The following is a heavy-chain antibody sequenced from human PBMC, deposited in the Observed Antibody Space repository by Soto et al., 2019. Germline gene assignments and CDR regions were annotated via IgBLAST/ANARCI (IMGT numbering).Heavy chain of an antibody. CDR3: ARRGSGSYYDY. Sequence: EVQLLESGGGLVQPGGSLRLSCAASGFTFSSYAMRWVRQAPVKGLEWVSAISGSGGSTYYADSVTGRFPISRDNPKNPLYLQVHSLRAEDTAVYYCARRGSGSYYDYWGQGTLVTVSS. V-gene: IGHV3-23*01. CDR2: ISGSGGST. J-gene: IGHJ4*02. D-gene: IGHD1-26*01. CDR1: GFTFSSYA.